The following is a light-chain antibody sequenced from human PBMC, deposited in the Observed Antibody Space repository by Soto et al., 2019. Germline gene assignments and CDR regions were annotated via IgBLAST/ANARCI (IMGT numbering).Light chain of an antibody. CDR3: CSYAGSYTYV. CDR1: SSDVGGYNY. V-gene: IGLV2-11*01. J-gene: IGLJ1*01. Sequence: QSVLTQPRSVSGSPGQSVTISCTGTSSDVGGYNYVSWYQQHPGKAPKLMIYDVSKRPSGVPDRFSGSKSGNTASLTISGLQAEDEDDYYFCSYAGSYTYVFGTGTKLTVL. CDR2: DVS.